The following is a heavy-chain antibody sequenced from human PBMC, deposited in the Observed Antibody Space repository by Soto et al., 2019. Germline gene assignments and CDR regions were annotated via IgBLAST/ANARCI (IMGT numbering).Heavy chain of an antibody. J-gene: IGHJ4*02. Sequence: PGGSLRLSCAASGFTFSSYAMHWVRQAPGKGLEWVAVISYDGSNKYYADSVKGRFTISRDNSKNTLYLQMNSLRAEDTAVYYCARTGVTAIQNYFDYWGQGTLVTVSS. CDR2: ISYDGSNK. CDR3: ARTGVTAIQNYFDY. D-gene: IGHD2-21*02. V-gene: IGHV3-30-3*01. CDR1: GFTFSSYA.